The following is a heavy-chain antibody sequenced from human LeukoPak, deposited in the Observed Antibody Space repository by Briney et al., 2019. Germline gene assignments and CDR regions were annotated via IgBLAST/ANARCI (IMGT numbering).Heavy chain of an antibody. D-gene: IGHD6-19*01. J-gene: IGHJ4*02. Sequence: GGSLRLSCAASGFTFSSYAMSWARQAPGKGLEWVSGIRGSGGSTYYADSVKGRFTISRDNSKNTLYLQMNSLRAEDTAVYYCAKKSGNSGWPYFDYWGQGTLVTVSS. CDR3: AKKSGNSGWPYFDY. CDR2: IRGSGGST. V-gene: IGHV3-23*01. CDR1: GFTFSSYA.